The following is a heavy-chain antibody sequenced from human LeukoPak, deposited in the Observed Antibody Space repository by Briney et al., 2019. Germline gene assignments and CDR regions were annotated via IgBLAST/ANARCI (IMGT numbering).Heavy chain of an antibody. D-gene: IGHD2-2*02. CDR1: CSTFTTYN. Sequence: RVCCSASCSTFTTYNINWVPQATGQRLEWMGWIHPNRGYTGYAQKLQGRVTMTRNTSISTAYMELSSLRSEDTAVYYCARGNSGVPAAIRFVWHAPGNWFDPWGQGTLVTVSS. CDR3: ARGNSGVPAAIRFVWHAPGNWFDP. J-gene: IGHJ5*02. V-gene: IGHV1-8*01. CDR2: IHPNRGYT.